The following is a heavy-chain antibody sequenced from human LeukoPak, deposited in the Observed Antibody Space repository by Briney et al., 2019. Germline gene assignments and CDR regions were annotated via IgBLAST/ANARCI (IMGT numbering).Heavy chain of an antibody. Sequence: PGGSLRLSCAASGFTFRRYGMSWVRQAPGKGLEWVSSISGSGGSTFYGDSVKGRFTISRDNAKNSLYLQMNSLRAEDTALYYCAKVVRGVIDYWGQGTLVTVSS. CDR2: ISGSGGST. CDR1: GFTFRRYG. CDR3: AKVVRGVIDY. D-gene: IGHD3-10*01. J-gene: IGHJ4*02. V-gene: IGHV3-23*01.